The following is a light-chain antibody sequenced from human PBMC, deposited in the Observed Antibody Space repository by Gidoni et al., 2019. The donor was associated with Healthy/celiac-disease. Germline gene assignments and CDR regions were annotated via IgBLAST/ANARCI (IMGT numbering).Light chain of an antibody. J-gene: IGKJ5*01. CDR1: QSFSSSY. CDR2: GTS. CDR3: QQYGSSSIT. Sequence: EIELTQSPGTLSLSPGERATLSCRASQSFSSSYLAWYQQKPGQAPRLLIYGTSRRATGIPDWCSGSGSETDFTITISRLEPEDCAVYYWQQYGSSSITFGQXTRLEIK. V-gene: IGKV3-20*01.